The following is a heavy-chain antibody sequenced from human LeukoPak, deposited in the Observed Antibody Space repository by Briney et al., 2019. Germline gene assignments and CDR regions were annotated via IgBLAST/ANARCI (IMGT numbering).Heavy chain of an antibody. D-gene: IGHD6-19*01. J-gene: IGHJ4*02. CDR1: GYTFTSYA. Sequence: ASVMVSCKASGYTFTSYAMHWVRQAPGQRLEWMGWINAGNGNTKYSQKFQGRVTITRDTSASTAYMELSSLRSEDTAVYYCARVGVYSSGWLGYWGQGTLVTVSS. CDR3: ARVGVYSSGWLGY. V-gene: IGHV1-3*01. CDR2: INAGNGNT.